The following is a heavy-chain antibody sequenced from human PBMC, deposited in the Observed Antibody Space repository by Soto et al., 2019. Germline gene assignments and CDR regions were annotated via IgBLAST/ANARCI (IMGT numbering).Heavy chain of an antibody. J-gene: IGHJ4*02. Sequence: SGPTLVNPTQTLTLTCTFSGFSLSTSGMCVSWIRQPPGKALEWLALIDWDDDKYYSTSLKTRLTISKDTSKNQVVLTMTNMDPVDTATYYCARCRSLRGVITSHVDYWGQGTLVTVYS. D-gene: IGHD3-10*01. CDR3: ARCRSLRGVITSHVDY. CDR1: GFSLSTSGMC. CDR2: IDWDDDK. V-gene: IGHV2-70*01.